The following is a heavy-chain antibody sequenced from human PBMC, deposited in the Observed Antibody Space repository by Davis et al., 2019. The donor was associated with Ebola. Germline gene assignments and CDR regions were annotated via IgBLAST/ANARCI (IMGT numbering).Heavy chain of an antibody. CDR2: IYYSGST. V-gene: IGHV4-39*07. J-gene: IGHJ6*02. Sequence: PSETLSLTCTVSGGSISSSSYYWGWIRQPPGKGLEWIGSIYYSGSTYYNPSLKSRVTISVDTSKNQFSLKLSSVTAADTAVYYCARRRATVYGMDVWGQGTTVTVSS. CDR3: ARRRATVYGMDV. D-gene: IGHD4-17*01. CDR1: GGSISSSSYY.